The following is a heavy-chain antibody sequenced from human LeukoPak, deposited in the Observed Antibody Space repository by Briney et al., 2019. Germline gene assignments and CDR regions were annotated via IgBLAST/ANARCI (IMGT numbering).Heavy chain of an antibody. CDR1: GGSVSSSSYF. V-gene: IGHV4-39*01. J-gene: IGHJ4*02. D-gene: IGHD2-15*01. Sequence: PSETPSLTCTVSGGSVSSSSYFWGWIRQPPGKGLEWIGTIYYSGSAHYHPSLKSRVSISVDASKNQFSLKLSSVTAADTAVYYCARHAMVAAPIDYWGQGTLVTVSS. CDR2: IYYSGSA. CDR3: ARHAMVAAPIDY.